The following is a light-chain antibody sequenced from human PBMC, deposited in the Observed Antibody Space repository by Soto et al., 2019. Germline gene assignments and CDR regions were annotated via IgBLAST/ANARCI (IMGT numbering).Light chain of an antibody. V-gene: IGKV1-39*01. CDR2: AAS. CDR3: QQSYSTPRT. J-gene: IGKJ2*01. CDR1: QSIITY. Sequence: DIQMTQSPSSLSASVGDRVTIACRASQSIITYLNWYQQKPGRAPKLLIYAASTLQSWVPSRFSGSGYGSDFPLTISSLQPEDFATYYCQQSYSTPRTFGQGTKLEVK.